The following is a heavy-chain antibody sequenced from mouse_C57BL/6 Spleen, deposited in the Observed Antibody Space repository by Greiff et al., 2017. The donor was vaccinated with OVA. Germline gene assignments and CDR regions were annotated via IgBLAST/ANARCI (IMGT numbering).Heavy chain of an antibody. D-gene: IGHD1-1*01. CDR3: ARDRDYYGSSWDY. CDR1: GFTFSSYA. CDR2: ISDGGSYT. J-gene: IGHJ2*01. Sequence: EVQGVESGGGLVKPGGSLKLSCAASGFTFSSYAMSWVRQTPEKRLEWVATISDGGSYTYYPDNVKGRFTISRDNAKNNLYLQMSHLKSEDTAMYYCARDRDYYGSSWDYWGQGTTLTVSS. V-gene: IGHV5-4*01.